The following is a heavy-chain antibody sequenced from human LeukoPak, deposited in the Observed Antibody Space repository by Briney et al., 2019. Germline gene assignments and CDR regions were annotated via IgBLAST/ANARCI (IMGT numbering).Heavy chain of an antibody. CDR3: AELGITMIGGV. CDR1: GFTLRSYA. J-gene: IGHJ6*04. D-gene: IGHD3-10*02. V-gene: IGHV3-23*01. Sequence: GGSLRLSCAASGFTLRSYAIIWVPQAPGKGLEWVSAISGSGGSTYYADSVKGRFTISRDHSKNTLYLQMDSLRAEDTAVYYCAELGITMIGGVWGKGTTATISS. CDR2: ISGSGGST.